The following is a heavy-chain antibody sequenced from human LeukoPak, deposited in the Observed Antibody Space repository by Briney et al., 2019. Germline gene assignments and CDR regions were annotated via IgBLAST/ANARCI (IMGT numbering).Heavy chain of an antibody. J-gene: IGHJ4*02. CDR2: ISSSGSSI. Sequence: PGGSLRLSCAASGFTFSSYEMNWVRQAPGKGLEWVSYISSSGSSIYYADSVKGRFTISRDNAKNSLYLQMNSLRVEDTALYFCARWRGAQSEFDYWGQGTQVTVSS. CDR3: ARWRGAQSEFDY. CDR1: GFTFSSYE. V-gene: IGHV3-48*03. D-gene: IGHD3-3*01.